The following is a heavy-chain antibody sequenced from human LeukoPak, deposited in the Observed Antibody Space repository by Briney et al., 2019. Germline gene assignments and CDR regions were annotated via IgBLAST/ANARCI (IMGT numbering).Heavy chain of an antibody. Sequence: PSETLSLTCTVSGGSISSGGYYWSWIRQPPGKGLEWIGYIYHSGSTYYNPSLKSRVTISVDRSKNQFSLKLSSVTAADTAVYYCARPGITIFGVPSGGFDPWGQGTLVTVSS. J-gene: IGHJ5*02. CDR1: GGSISSGGYY. D-gene: IGHD3-3*01. V-gene: IGHV4-30-2*01. CDR3: ARPGITIFGVPSGGFDP. CDR2: IYHSGST.